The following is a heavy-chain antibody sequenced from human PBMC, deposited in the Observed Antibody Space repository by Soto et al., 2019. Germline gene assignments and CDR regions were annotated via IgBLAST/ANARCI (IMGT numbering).Heavy chain of an antibody. J-gene: IGHJ4*02. V-gene: IGHV1-2*06. D-gene: IGHD3-3*01. CDR3: ARDGDFCIAYSPKWGSTGFVY. CDR2: INPNTGDT. Sequence: QVQLVQSGAEVKKPGASVKVSCRASGYTFTDYHIHWVRQAPGQGLEWLARINPNTGDTNSAQNFQGRVSVTWDSSPSTVYMELNSLTSDDTAAYYCARDGDFCIAYSPKWGSTGFVYSGQGTLVTVSS. CDR1: GYTFTDYH.